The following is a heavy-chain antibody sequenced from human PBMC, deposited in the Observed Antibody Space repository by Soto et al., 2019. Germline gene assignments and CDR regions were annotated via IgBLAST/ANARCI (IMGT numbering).Heavy chain of an antibody. CDR2: IVPTVDTS. D-gene: IGHD5-12*01. Sequence: QVQLVQSGAEVRQPASSVKVSCKTSGATFSSYAITWVRQAPGQGLEWMGGIVPTVDTSTYAQKFQGRVTITADKFTNTVYRELSSLRSDDTAVYDCVRVVAIPGYPDNWGQGTLVTVSS. J-gene: IGHJ4*02. CDR1: GATFSSYA. CDR3: VRVVAIPGYPDN. V-gene: IGHV1-69*14.